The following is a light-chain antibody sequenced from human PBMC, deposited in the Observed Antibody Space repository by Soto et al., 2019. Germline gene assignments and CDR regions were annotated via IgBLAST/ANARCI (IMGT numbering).Light chain of an antibody. Sequence: DIQMTQSPSSVSVSVGDRVSITCRASQNIGTWLAWYQQKPGKAPNLLIYAATSLQSGVPSRFSGSGSGTHFNLTISGLQPDDFATYYCQQASSLPPITFGQGTRLEI. CDR3: QQASSLPPIT. J-gene: IGKJ5*01. V-gene: IGKV1-12*01. CDR1: QNIGTW. CDR2: AAT.